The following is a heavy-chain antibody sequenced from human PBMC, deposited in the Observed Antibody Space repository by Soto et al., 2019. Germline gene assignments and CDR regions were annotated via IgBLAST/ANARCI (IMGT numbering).Heavy chain of an antibody. V-gene: IGHV1-46*01. CDR1: GYTFTSYY. D-gene: IGHD3-16*02. J-gene: IGHJ4*02. CDR3: VVASRSTFDS. CDR2: INPSGGST. Sequence: QVQLVQSGAEVKKPGASVKVSCKASGYTFTSYYMHWVRQAPGQGLEWMGIINPSGGSTSYAQKFPGRVTMTRDTPTSTVYMELSSLRSEDRAVYYCVVASRSTFDSWGQGTLVTVSS.